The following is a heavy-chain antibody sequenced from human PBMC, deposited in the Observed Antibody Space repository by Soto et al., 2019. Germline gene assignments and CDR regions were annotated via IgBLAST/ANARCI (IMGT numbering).Heavy chain of an antibody. CDR2: IFYTGST. Sequence: PSETLSLTCAVSGYSISNTNWWGWIRQPPGKGLEWIGYIFYTGSTYYNPSLRSRVTMSLYTSKNQFSLKLSSVTAADTAVYYCARHTPAISISDHWGQGTLVTVSS. CDR1: GYSISNTNW. D-gene: IGHD2-15*01. V-gene: IGHV4-28*01. CDR3: ARHTPAISISDH. J-gene: IGHJ4*02.